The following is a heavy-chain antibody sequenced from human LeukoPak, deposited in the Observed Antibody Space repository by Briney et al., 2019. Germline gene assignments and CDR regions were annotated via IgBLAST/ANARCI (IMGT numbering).Heavy chain of an antibody. CDR3: ARDFFFRDFWGGQTP. CDR1: GYTFSSYG. V-gene: IGHV1-18*01. J-gene: IGHJ4*02. CDR2: ISAYNGNT. Sequence: GASVKVSCKASGYTFSSYGISWVRQAPGQGLEWMGWISAYNGNTNYAQKLQGRVTMTTDTSTSTAYMELRSLRSDDTAVYYCARDFFFRDFWGGQTPWGQGTLVTVSS. D-gene: IGHD3-3*01.